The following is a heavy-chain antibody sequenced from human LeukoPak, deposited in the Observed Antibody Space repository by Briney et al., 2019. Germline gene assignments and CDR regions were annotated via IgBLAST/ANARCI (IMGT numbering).Heavy chain of an antibody. CDR1: GFTLEHYG. CDR3: AKGVRITMVRGAFDI. Sequence: GGSLRLSCEASGFTLEHYGMSWVRQAPGKGVEWVAGINWNGGITGYADSVKGRFTISRDNAKNSLYLQMNSLRAEDTALYYCAKGVRITMVRGAFDIWGQGTMVTVSS. J-gene: IGHJ3*02. CDR2: INWNGGIT. V-gene: IGHV3-20*04. D-gene: IGHD3-10*01.